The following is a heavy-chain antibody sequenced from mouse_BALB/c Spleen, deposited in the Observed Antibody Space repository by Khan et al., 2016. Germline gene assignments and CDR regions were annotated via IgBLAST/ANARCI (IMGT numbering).Heavy chain of an antibody. CDR2: INPSSGYT. V-gene: IGHV1-4*02. Sequence: MQLQESAAELARPGASVKMSCKASGYTFTPYTIHWVKQRPGQGLEWIGYINPSSGYTEYNQKFKDKSTLTTDKSSNTAYIQLSSLTSDDSAVYYCARGGFDGYSAWFAYWGQGTLVTVSA. CDR3: ARGGFDGYSAWFAY. D-gene: IGHD2-3*01. J-gene: IGHJ3*01. CDR1: GYTFTPYT.